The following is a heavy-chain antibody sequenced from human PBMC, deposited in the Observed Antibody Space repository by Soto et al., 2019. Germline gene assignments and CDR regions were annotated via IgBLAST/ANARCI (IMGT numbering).Heavy chain of an antibody. CDR3: ARVRGEGIDY. D-gene: IGHD3-10*01. Sequence: QVQLQESGPGLVKPSQTLSLTCTVSGGSISSGGYYWSWIRQHPGKGLEWIGYIYYSGSTYYNPSLKXXVXIXXDTSKNQFSLKLSSVTAAHTAVYYCARVRGEGIDYWGQGTLVTVSS. CDR2: IYYSGST. CDR1: GGSISSGGYY. V-gene: IGHV4-31*01. J-gene: IGHJ4*02.